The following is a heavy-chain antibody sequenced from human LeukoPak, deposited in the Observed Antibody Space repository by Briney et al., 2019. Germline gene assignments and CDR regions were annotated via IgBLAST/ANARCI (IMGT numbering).Heavy chain of an antibody. J-gene: IGHJ4*02. CDR2: INHSGST. D-gene: IGHD3-3*01. CDR3: ARLPRYDFWS. V-gene: IGHV4-34*01. Sequence: AETLSLTCAVYGGSFSGYYWSWIRQPPGKGLEWIGEINHSGSTNYNPSLKSRVTISVDTSKNQFSLKLSSVTAADTAVYYCARLPRYDFWSWGQGTLVTFSS. CDR1: GGSFSGYY.